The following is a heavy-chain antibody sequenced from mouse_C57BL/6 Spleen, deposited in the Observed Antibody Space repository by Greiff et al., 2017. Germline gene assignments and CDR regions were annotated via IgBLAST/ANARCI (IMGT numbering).Heavy chain of an antibody. CDR1: GYTFTSYW. CDR3: ARGGTTVVATDYAMDY. V-gene: IGHV1-64*01. J-gene: IGHJ4*01. CDR2: IHPNSGST. D-gene: IGHD1-1*01. Sequence: QVQLQQSGAELVKPGASVKLSCKASGYTFTSYWMHWVKQRPGQGLEWIGMIHPNSGSTNYNEKFKSKATLTVDKSSSTAYMQLSSLTSEDSAVYYCARGGTTVVATDYAMDYWGQGTSVTVSS.